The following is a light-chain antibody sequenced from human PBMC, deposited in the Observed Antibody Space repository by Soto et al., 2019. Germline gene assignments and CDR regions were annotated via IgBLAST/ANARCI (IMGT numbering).Light chain of an antibody. Sequence: EIVLTQSPGTLSLSPGERATLSCRASQSVSSSYIAWYQQKPGQAPRLIIYGASDRATGIPDRFSGSGSGTDFTLTISRLEPEDFAVYYCQQYGSSPYTFGQGTKLEIK. J-gene: IGKJ2*01. V-gene: IGKV3-20*01. CDR1: QSVSSSY. CDR2: GAS. CDR3: QQYGSSPYT.